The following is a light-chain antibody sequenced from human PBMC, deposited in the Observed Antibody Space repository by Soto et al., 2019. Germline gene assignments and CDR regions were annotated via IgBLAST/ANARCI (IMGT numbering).Light chain of an antibody. CDR3: QQYGSSPRT. Sequence: EIVLTQSPGTLSLSPGERATLSCRASQSVSSSYLAWYKQKPGQAPRLLIYGASSRATGIPDRFSGSGSGTDFTLTISRLEPEDLAVYYGQQYGSSPRTFGQGPKVEIK. V-gene: IGKV3-20*01. J-gene: IGKJ1*01. CDR1: QSVSSSY. CDR2: GAS.